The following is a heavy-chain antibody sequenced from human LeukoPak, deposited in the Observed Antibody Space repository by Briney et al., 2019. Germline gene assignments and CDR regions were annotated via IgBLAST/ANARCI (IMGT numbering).Heavy chain of an antibody. V-gene: IGHV3-48*02. D-gene: IGHD2/OR15-2a*01. CDR3: ARDFSRPGY. CDR2: ISISSAA. CDR1: GFTFSSYT. Sequence: GGSLRLSCAASGFTFSSYTMNWVRQAPRKGLEWVSSISISSAAYYADSVKGRFTISRDNAKNSLYLQMNSLTDEDTAVYYCARDFSRPGYWGQGTLVTVSS. J-gene: IGHJ4*02.